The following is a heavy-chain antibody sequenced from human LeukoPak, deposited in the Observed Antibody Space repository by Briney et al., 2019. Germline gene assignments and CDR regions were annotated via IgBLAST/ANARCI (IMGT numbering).Heavy chain of an antibody. Sequence: ASVKVSCKASGYTFTNYGINWVRQAPGQGLEWMGWISSYNANTLYARKFQGRVTMTTDTSTSTAYMELWSLRSDDTAVYYCARIGCSSTSCYGNSVDPWGQGTLVTVSS. CDR2: ISSYNANT. D-gene: IGHD2-2*01. CDR1: GYTFTNYG. J-gene: IGHJ5*02. CDR3: ARIGCSSTSCYGNSVDP. V-gene: IGHV1-18*01.